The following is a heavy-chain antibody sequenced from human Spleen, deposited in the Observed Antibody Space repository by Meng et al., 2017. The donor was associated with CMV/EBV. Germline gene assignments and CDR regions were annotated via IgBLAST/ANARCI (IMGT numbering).Heavy chain of an antibody. V-gene: IGHV5-51*01. D-gene: IGHD3-3*01. CDR1: GYSFTSYW. J-gene: IGHJ6*02. CDR3: ARQERSWSGYYYYYYGMDV. CDR2: IYPGDSDT. Sequence: SCKGSGYSFTSYWIGWVRQMPGKGLEWMGIIYPGDSDTRYSPSFQGQVTISADKSISTAYLQWSSLKASDTAMYYCARQERSWSGYYYYYYGMDVWGQGTTVTVSS.